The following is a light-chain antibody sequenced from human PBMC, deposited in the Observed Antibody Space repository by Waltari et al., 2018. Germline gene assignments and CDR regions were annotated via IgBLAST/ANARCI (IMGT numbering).Light chain of an antibody. CDR2: EVS. Sequence: QSALTQPASVSGSPGQSITISCTGTSSDVGGYNYVSWYQQHPGKAPKLIIYEVSNRPSGVSGRFSGSKSGNTASLTISGLQAEDEADYFCGSYTLINTIVVFGTGTKVTVL. V-gene: IGLV2-14*01. CDR1: SSDVGGYNY. J-gene: IGLJ1*01. CDR3: GSYTLINTIVV.